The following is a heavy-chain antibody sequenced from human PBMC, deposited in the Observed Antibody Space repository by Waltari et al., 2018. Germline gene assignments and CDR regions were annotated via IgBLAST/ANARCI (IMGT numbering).Heavy chain of an antibody. CDR3: ARVAASVVVPAASDAFDI. CDR1: GGSISSYY. CDR2: IYTSGST. J-gene: IGHJ3*02. D-gene: IGHD2-2*01. Sequence: QVQLQESGPGLVKPSETLSLTCTVSGGSISSYYWSWIRPPAGKGLEWIGRIYTSGSTNYNPSLKSRVTMSVDTSKNQFSLKLSSVTAADTAVYYCARVAASVVVPAASDAFDIWGQGTMVTVSS. V-gene: IGHV4-4*07.